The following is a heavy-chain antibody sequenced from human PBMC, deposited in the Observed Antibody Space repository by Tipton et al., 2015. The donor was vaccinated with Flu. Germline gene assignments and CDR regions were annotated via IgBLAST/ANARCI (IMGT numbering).Heavy chain of an antibody. Sequence: TLSLTCTVSGGSISSYYWSWIRQPPGKGLEWIGYIYYSGSTNYNPSLKSRVTISVDTSKNQFSLKLSSVTAADTAVYYCARAGGRRDHFVYWGQGSLVPVSS. D-gene: IGHD1-26*01. J-gene: IGHJ4*02. CDR3: ARAGGRRDHFVY. CDR1: GGSISSYY. V-gene: IGHV4-59*01. CDR2: IYYSGST.